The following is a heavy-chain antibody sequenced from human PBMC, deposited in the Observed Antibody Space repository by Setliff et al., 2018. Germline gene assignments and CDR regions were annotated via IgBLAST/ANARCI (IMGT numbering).Heavy chain of an antibody. Sequence: SLTCTVSPGSISRHYWSWFRQAPGKGLEWIGYRHDNGERDYNPSLGSRVTISVDTSKNQFSLMLTSVTAADTAIYYCAGRPQNTPMGPCDYWGQGTLVTVSS. D-gene: IGHD5-18*01. CDR2: RHDNGER. CDR1: PGSISRHY. V-gene: IGHV4-59*11. CDR3: AGRPQNTPMGPCDY. J-gene: IGHJ4*02.